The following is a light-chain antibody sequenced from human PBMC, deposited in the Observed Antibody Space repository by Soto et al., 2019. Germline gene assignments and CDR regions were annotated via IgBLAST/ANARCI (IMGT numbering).Light chain of an antibody. J-gene: IGKJ1*01. Sequence: DIVMTQSPDSLAVSLGERASNNCKSSQSVLHSSNNKNYLAWYQQKPGQPPKLLIYWASTRESGVPDRFSGSGSGTDFTLTISSLQAEDVAVYFCQQYYGTLWTFGQGTKVEIK. CDR2: WAS. CDR3: QQYYGTLWT. V-gene: IGKV4-1*01. CDR1: QSVLHSSNNKNY.